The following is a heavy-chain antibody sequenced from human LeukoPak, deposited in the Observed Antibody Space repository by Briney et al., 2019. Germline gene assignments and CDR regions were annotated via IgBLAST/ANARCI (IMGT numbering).Heavy chain of an antibody. V-gene: IGHV3-23*01. D-gene: IGHD2-15*01. Sequence: GGSPRLSCAASGFTFTTYAMSWVRQAPGKGLEWVSSIGSSTYYADSVKGRFTISRDDSKNTLYLQMNSLRSEDTAVYYCARDRTYCSAGSCPQLDYWGQGTLVTVSS. CDR2: IGSST. CDR1: GFTFTTYA. J-gene: IGHJ4*02. CDR3: ARDRTYCSAGSCPQLDY.